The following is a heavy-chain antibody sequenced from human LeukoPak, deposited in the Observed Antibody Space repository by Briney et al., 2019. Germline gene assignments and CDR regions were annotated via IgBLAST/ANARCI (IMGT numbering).Heavy chain of an antibody. D-gene: IGHD3-10*02. V-gene: IGHV1-46*01. J-gene: IGHJ3*02. CDR2: INPSGGST. CDR3: ARLNVRGGAFDI. Sequence: ASVKVSCKASGYTFTSYYMHWVRQAPGQGLEWMGIINPSGGSTSYAQKFQGRVTMTRDTSISTAYMELSRLRSDDTAVYYCARLNVRGGAFDIWGQGTMVTVSS. CDR1: GYTFTSYY.